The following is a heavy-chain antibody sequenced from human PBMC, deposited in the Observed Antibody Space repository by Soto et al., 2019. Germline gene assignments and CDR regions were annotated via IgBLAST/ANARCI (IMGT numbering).Heavy chain of an antibody. CDR2: INHSGST. CDR3: ARAHSSGWYFDY. J-gene: IGHJ4*02. Sequence: SETLSLTCAVYGGSFNGYYLSWIRQPPGKGLEWIGKINHSGSTNYNPSLKSRVTISADRSKNQFSLKLNSVTAADTAVYYCARAHSSGWYFDYWGQGTPVTVSS. V-gene: IGHV4-34*01. CDR1: GGSFNGYY. D-gene: IGHD6-19*01.